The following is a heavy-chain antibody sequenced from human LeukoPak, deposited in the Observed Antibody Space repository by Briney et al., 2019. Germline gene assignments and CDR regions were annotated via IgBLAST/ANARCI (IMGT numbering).Heavy chain of an antibody. D-gene: IGHD2-15*01. V-gene: IGHV3-20*04. CDR2: INWNGGST. J-gene: IGHJ3*02. Sequence: SGGSLRLSCAASGLTFGDYGMSWVRQAPGKGLEWVSGINWNGGSTGYADSVKGRFTISRDNAKNSLYLQMNSLRVEGTVVYYCARVVDGVTGCDIWGQGTMVTVSS. CDR3: ARVVDGVTGCDI. CDR1: GLTFGDYG.